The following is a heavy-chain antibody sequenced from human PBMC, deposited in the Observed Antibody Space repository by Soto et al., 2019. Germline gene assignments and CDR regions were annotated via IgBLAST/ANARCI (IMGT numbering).Heavy chain of an antibody. J-gene: IGHJ6*02. V-gene: IGHV4-59*01. D-gene: IGHD3-3*01. CDR3: ARGELEWLFEAYYYYGMDV. CDR1: GGSISSYY. CDR2: IYYSGST. Sequence: SXTLSLTCTVSGGSISSYYWSWVRQPPVNGLEWIGYIYYSGSTNYNPSLKSRVTISVDTSKNQFSLKLSSVTAADTAVYYCARGELEWLFEAYYYYGMDVWGQGTTVTVSS.